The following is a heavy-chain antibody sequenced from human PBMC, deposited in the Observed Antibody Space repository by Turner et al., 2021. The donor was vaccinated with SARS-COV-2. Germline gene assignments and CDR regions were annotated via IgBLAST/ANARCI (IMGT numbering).Heavy chain of an antibody. CDR1: GGSISSSSYY. CDR3: ARLMDTAMDFYGTDV. V-gene: IGHV4-39*01. CDR2: IYYSGSA. J-gene: IGHJ6*02. D-gene: IGHD5-18*01. Sequence: QLQLQESGPGMVKPSETLSITCTVSGGSISSSSYYWGWIRQPPGKGLEWIGNIYYSGSAYYNPSLKCRVTISVDPSKIQFSLKLTSVTAADTAVYYCARLMDTAMDFYGTDVWGQGTTVTVSS.